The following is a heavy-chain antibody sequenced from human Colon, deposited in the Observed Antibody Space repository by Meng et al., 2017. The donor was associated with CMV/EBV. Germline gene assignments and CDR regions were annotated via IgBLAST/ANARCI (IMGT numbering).Heavy chain of an antibody. Sequence: DVLLCAAGGGLLQPGGSLRLSCSAFGLTLSHFAMGWVRQAPGKGMEWVSGFSGSGDNTYYADSVKGRFTIFRDNSKNTLYLQMNSLRAEDTAVYYCAKYSGYLDPFDSWGQGTLVTVSS. CDR1: GLTLSHFA. CDR3: AKYSGYLDPFDS. J-gene: IGHJ4*02. CDR2: FSGSGDNT. V-gene: IGHV3-23*01. D-gene: IGHD3/OR15-3a*01.